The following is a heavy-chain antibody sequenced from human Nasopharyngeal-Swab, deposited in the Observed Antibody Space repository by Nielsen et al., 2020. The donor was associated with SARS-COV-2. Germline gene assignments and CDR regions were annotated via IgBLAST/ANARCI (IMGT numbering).Heavy chain of an antibody. CDR3: ARLPVLRSSTDAFDI. Sequence: SETLSLTCTVSGGAISSGDYYWSWIRQPPGKGLEWIGYIYYSGSTYYNPSLKSRVTISVDTSKNQFSLKLSSVTAADTAVYYCARLPVLRSSTDAFDIWGQGTMVTFSS. CDR1: GGAISSGDYY. V-gene: IGHV4-30-4*08. D-gene: IGHD3-3*01. J-gene: IGHJ3*02. CDR2: IYYSGST.